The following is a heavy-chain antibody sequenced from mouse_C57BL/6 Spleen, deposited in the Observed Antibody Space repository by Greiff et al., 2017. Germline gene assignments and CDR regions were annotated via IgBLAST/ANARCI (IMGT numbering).Heavy chain of an antibody. CDR2: ISDGGSYT. D-gene: IGHD4-1*01. CDR3: ARDRGANWDY. CDR1: GFTFSSYA. V-gene: IGHV5-4*01. Sequence: EVMLVESGGGLVKPGGSLKLSCAASGFTFSSYAMSWVRQTPEKRLEWVATISDGGSYTYYPDTVKGRFTISRDNAKNNLYLQMSHLKSEDTAMYYWARDRGANWDYWGQGTTLTVSS. J-gene: IGHJ2*01.